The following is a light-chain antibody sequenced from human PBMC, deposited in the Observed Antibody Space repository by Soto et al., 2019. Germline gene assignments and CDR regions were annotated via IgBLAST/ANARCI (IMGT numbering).Light chain of an antibody. Sequence: DIQMTQSPSSLSASVGDRVTITCQASQDISNYLNWYQQKPGKAPKLLIYDASNLKTGVPSRFSGSGSGTDFTFTISSLQTEDIATYYCQQYDNLLRTFGQGTKLEIK. CDR1: QDISNY. J-gene: IGKJ2*01. V-gene: IGKV1-33*01. CDR2: DAS. CDR3: QQYDNLLRT.